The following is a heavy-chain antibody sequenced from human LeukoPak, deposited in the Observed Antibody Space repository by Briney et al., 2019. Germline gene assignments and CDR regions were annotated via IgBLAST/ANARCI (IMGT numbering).Heavy chain of an antibody. CDR3: AILWFEESYYYYYGMDV. CDR1: GYTFTSYD. J-gene: IGHJ6*02. V-gene: IGHV1-8*01. D-gene: IGHD3-10*01. CDR2: MNPNSGNT. Sequence: ASVNVSCKASGYTFTSYDINWVRQATGQGLEWMGWMNPNSGNTGYALKFQGRVTMTRNTSISTAYMELSSLRSEDTAVYYCAILWFEESYYYYYGMDVWGQGTTVTVSS.